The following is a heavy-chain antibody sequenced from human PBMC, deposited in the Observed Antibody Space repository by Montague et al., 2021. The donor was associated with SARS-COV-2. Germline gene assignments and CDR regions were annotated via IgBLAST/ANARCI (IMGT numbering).Heavy chain of an antibody. CDR2: TYYRSKWSN. V-gene: IGHV6-1*01. J-gene: IGHJ4*02. CDR3: TRAVWGVQDY. Sequence: CAISGDSVSSNSVSWNWIRQSPSRGLEWLGRTYYRSKWSNEYALSVKSRITITPDTYKNQLSLQLTSVTPEDTAVYYYTRAVWGVQDYWGQGSLVTVSS. CDR1: GDSVSSNSVS. D-gene: IGHD3-10*01.